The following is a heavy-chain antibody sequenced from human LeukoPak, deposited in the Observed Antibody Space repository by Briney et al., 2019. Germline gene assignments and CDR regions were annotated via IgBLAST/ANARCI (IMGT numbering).Heavy chain of an antibody. CDR1: GGSISSSSYY. V-gene: IGHV4-39*07. J-gene: IGHJ5*02. Sequence: SETLSLTCTVSGGSISSSSYYWGWIRQPPGKGLEWIGSIYYSGSTYYNPSLKSRVTISVDTSKNQFSLKLSSVTAADTAVYYCARGDSHDHSNFRRGLFDPWGQGTLVTVSS. D-gene: IGHD4-11*01. CDR3: ARGDSHDHSNFRRGLFDP. CDR2: IYYSGST.